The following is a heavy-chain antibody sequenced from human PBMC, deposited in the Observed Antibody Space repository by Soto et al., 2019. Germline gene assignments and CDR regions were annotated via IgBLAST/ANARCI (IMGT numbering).Heavy chain of an antibody. J-gene: IGHJ1*01. CDR3: TRALSGGYHRYFQD. Sequence: GASLRLSCAASGFTFSYYEMNWVRQAPGKGLEWPSYISNSGTTISYTQSVKGRFTISRDNAKNSLYLQMNSLKAEDTAVYYCTRALSGGYHRYFQDWGQGTLVTVS. V-gene: IGHV3-48*03. D-gene: IGHD1-26*01. CDR2: ISNSGTTI. CDR1: GFTFSYYE.